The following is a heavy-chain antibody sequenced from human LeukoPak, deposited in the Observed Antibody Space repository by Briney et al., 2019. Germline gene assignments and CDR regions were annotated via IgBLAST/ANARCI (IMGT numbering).Heavy chain of an antibody. V-gene: IGHV6-1*01. CDR1: GDSVSSNRAA. CDR3: ARETPYSSSRARWFNP. J-gene: IGHJ5*02. CDR2: TYYRSKWYN. Sequence: SQTLSLTCANSGDSVSSNRAAWNWIRQSPSRGLEWLGRTYYRSKWYNDYAVSVKSRITINPDTSKNQFSLQLNSVTPEDTAVYYCARETPYSSSRARWFNPWGQGTLVTVSS. D-gene: IGHD6-13*01.